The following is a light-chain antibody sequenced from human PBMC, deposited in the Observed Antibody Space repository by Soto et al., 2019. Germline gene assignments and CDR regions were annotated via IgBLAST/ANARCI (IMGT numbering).Light chain of an antibody. CDR3: QHRSNWPA. J-gene: IGKJ4*01. Sequence: EIVLTQSPATMSLSPLEIATLSCRTSQSVSRNLAWYQQKPGQAPRLLIYDASQRATGIAARFSGSGSGTDFTLTISSLEPEDFALYYCQHRSNWPAFGGGTKVDIK. V-gene: IGKV3-11*01. CDR2: DAS. CDR1: QSVSRN.